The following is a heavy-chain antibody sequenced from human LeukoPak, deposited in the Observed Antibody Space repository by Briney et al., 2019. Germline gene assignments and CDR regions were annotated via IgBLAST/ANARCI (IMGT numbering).Heavy chain of an antibody. V-gene: IGHV4-39*01. D-gene: IGHD2-2*02. CDR1: GGSISSSSYY. CDR3: ARLDCSSTSCYTPIDY. J-gene: IGHJ4*02. Sequence: PSETLSLTCTVSGGSISSSSYYWGWIRQPPGKGLECIGSIYYSGSTYYNPSLKSRVTISVDTSKNQFSLKLSSVTAADTAVYYCARLDCSSTSCYTPIDYWGQGTLVTVSS. CDR2: IYYSGST.